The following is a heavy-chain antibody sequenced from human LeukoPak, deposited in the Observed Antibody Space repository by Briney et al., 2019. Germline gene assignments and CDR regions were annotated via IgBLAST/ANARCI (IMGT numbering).Heavy chain of an antibody. CDR2: INPNSGGT. V-gene: IGHV1-2*02. J-gene: IGHJ4*02. CDR1: GYTFTGYY. CDR3: AREPDYGDFALPAY. D-gene: IGHD4-17*01. Sequence: ASVKVSCKASGYTFTGYYIHWVRQAPAQGLEWMGRINPNSGGTSYAQKFQGRVTVTRDTSITTAYMELSRLRSDDTAVYYCAREPDYGDFALPAYWGQGTLVTVSS.